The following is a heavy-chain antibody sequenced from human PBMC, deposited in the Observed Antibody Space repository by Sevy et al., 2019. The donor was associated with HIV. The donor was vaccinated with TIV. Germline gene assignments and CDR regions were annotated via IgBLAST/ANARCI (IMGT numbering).Heavy chain of an antibody. D-gene: IGHD3-22*01. CDR1: GFTFRTYA. J-gene: IGHJ3*02. CDR3: AKDYYDSSGYYPMDAFDI. Sequence: GGSLRLSCAASGFTFRTYAMNWVRQAPGKGLEWVSGISGSGGSTYYADSVKGRFTISRDNSKNTLYLQMNSLRAEDTAVYYCAKDYYDSSGYYPMDAFDIWGLGTMVTVSS. CDR2: ISGSGGST. V-gene: IGHV3-23*01.